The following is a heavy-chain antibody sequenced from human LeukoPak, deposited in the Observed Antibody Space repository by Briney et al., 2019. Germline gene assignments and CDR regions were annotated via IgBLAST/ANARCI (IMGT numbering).Heavy chain of an antibody. CDR2: IYSGGST. V-gene: IGHV3-53*01. J-gene: IGHJ4*02. CDR3: ARGQYYYDSSGYFDY. CDR1: GFTVSSNN. D-gene: IGHD3-22*01. Sequence: GGSLRLSCAASGFTVSSNNMSWARQAPGKGLEWVPVIYSGGSTYYADSVKGRFTISRDNSKNTLYLQMNSLRAEDTAVYYCARGQYYYDSSGYFDYWGQGTLVTVSS.